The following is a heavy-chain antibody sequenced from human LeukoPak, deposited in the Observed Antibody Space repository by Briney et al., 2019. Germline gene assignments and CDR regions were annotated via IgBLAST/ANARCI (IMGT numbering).Heavy chain of an antibody. CDR2: INTDGSRI. J-gene: IGHJ5*02. V-gene: IGHV3-74*01. Sequence: GGSLRLSCAASGFTFSNYWMHWVRQAPGKGLVWVSRINTDGSRITYADSVKGRFTISRDNAMNTVYLQMNSLRAEDTAVYYCLRDWDPWGQGTLVTVSS. CDR3: LRDWDP. CDR1: GFTFSNYW.